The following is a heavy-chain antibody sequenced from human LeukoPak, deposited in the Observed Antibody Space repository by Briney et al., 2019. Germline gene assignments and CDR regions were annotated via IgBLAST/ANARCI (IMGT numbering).Heavy chain of an antibody. Sequence: GGSLRLSCAASGFTFSSYGMHWVRQAPGKGLEWVAVISYDGTNKYYADSVKGRFTISRDNSKNTLYQQMNSLRAEDTAVYYCAKDLNYYGDFLDYWGQGTLVTVSS. V-gene: IGHV3-30*18. D-gene: IGHD4-17*01. J-gene: IGHJ4*02. CDR3: AKDLNYYGDFLDY. CDR2: ISYDGTNK. CDR1: GFTFSSYG.